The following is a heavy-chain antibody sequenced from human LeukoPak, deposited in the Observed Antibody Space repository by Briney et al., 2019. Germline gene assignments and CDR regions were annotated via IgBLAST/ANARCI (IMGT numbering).Heavy chain of an antibody. Sequence: GASVKVSCKASGYTFTGYAMHWVRQAPGQRLEWMGWINAGNGNTKYSQKFQGRVNITRDTSESTAYMELSSLRSEDTAVYYCARGGVATIRTPFDYWGQGTLVTVSS. CDR3: ARGGVATIRTPFDY. J-gene: IGHJ4*02. D-gene: IGHD5-12*01. CDR1: GYTFTGYA. V-gene: IGHV1-3*01. CDR2: INAGNGNT.